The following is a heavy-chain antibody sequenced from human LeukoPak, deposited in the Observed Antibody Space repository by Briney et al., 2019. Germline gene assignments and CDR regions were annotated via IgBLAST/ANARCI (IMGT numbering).Heavy chain of an antibody. Sequence: GGSLRLSCAASGFLVSSHYVSWVRQAPVKGLEWVSIIYSDGTTYYADSVKGRFTISRDSSKNTLYLQMHSLRAEDTAVYYCARRWGTTFDIWGQGTMVTVSS. CDR2: IYSDGTT. CDR3: ARRWGTTFDI. J-gene: IGHJ3*02. D-gene: IGHD3-16*01. V-gene: IGHV3-53*01. CDR1: GFLVSSHY.